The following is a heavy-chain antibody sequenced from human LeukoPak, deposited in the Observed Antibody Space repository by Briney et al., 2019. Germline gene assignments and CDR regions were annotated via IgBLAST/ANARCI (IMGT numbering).Heavy chain of an antibody. V-gene: IGHV3-21*01. CDR1: GFTFSSYS. D-gene: IGHD6-13*01. Sequence: PGGSLRLSCAASGFTFSSYSMNWVRQAPGKGLEWVSSISSSSSYIYYADSVKGRFTISRDNAKNSLYLQMNSLRDEDTAVYYCARTGHLQLDHTFDYWGQGTLVTVSS. CDR3: ARTGHLQLDHTFDY. CDR2: ISSSSSYI. J-gene: IGHJ4*02.